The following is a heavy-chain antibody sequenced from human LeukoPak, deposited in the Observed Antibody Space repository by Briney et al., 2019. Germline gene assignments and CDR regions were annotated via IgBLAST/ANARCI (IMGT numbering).Heavy chain of an antibody. CDR2: ISGGGGGT. CDR3: AKGSIAAAGLFDY. D-gene: IGHD6-13*01. Sequence: GGSLRLSCAASGFTFSSYAMNWVRQAPGKGLEWVSGISGGGGGTYYADSVKGRFTISRDNSKNTLYLQMNSLRAEDTAVYYCAKGSIAAAGLFDYWGQGTLVTVSS. CDR1: GFTFSSYA. J-gene: IGHJ4*02. V-gene: IGHV3-23*01.